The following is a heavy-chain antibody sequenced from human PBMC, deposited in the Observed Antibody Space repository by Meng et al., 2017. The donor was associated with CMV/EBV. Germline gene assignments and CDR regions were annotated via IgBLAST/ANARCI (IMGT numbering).Heavy chain of an antibody. D-gene: IGHD2-21*01. CDR1: GYTFTGYY. Sequence: ASVQVSCKASGYTFTGYYMHWVRQAPGQGLEWMGWINPNSGGTNYAQKFQGRVTMTRDTSISTAYMELSRLRSDDTAVYYCARSSPSLPSGGGDSYDAFDIWGQGTMVTVSS. CDR3: ARSSPSLPSGGGDSYDAFDI. J-gene: IGHJ3*02. CDR2: INPNSGGT. V-gene: IGHV1-2*02.